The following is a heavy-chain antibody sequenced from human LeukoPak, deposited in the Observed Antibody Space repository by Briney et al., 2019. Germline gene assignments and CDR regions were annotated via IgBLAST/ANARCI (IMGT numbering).Heavy chain of an antibody. CDR3: AREPIPSDSSGYYYEGPNYFDY. D-gene: IGHD3-22*01. CDR1: GGSISSGGYY. Sequence: SETLSLTCTVSGGSISSGGYYWSWIRQHPGKGLEWIGYIYYGGSTYYNPSLKSRVTISVDTSKNQFSLKLSSVTAADTAVYYCAREPIPSDSSGYYYEGPNYFDYWGQGTLVTVSS. V-gene: IGHV4-31*03. J-gene: IGHJ4*02. CDR2: IYYGGST.